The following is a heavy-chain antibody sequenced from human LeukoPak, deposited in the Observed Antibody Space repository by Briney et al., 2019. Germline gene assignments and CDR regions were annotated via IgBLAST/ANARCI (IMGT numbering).Heavy chain of an antibody. V-gene: IGHV3-23*01. CDR2: ISGSGGNT. D-gene: IGHD3-16*01. J-gene: IGHJ6*04. Sequence: GGSLRLSCAASGYTFSSYVICWVRQAPGKGLEWVSGISGSGGNTYYVDSVKGRFTISRDNSKNTLYLQMNSLRAEDSAVYYCAKGRNGGTRYGADVWGKGTTVTVCS. CDR3: AKGRNGGTRYGADV. CDR1: GYTFSSYV.